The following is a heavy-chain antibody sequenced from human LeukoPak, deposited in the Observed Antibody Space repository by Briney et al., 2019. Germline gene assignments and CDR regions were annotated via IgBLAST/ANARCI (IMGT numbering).Heavy chain of an antibody. V-gene: IGHV3-43*02. D-gene: IGHD4-17*01. CDR3: VKDMGDYGDYVVHY. Sequence: GGSLRLSCAASGFRFYDFAMHWVRQAPGKGLEWVSLVSGNGGATYYAYSVKGRFTISRDNSKNSLYLQMNSLRTDDPALYYCVKDMGDYGDYVVHYWGQGTLVSVSS. CDR1: GFRFYDFA. CDR2: VSGNGGAT. J-gene: IGHJ4*02.